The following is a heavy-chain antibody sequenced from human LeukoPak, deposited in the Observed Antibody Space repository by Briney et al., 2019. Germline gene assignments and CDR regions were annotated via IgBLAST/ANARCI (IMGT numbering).Heavy chain of an antibody. CDR3: ARGPYCGGDCYSLPFDC. D-gene: IGHD2-21*02. J-gene: IGHJ4*02. CDR1: GSTFSSSA. V-gene: IGHV3-48*04. Sequence: GGSLRLSCAASGSTFSSSAMSWVRQAPGKGLEWVSYISSSSSTIYYADSVKGRFTISRDNAKNSLYLQMNSLRAEDTAVYYCARGPYCGGDCYSLPFDCWGQGTLVTVSS. CDR2: ISSSSSTI.